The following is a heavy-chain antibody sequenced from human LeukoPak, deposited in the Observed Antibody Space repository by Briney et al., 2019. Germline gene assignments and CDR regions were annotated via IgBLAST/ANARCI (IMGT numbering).Heavy chain of an antibody. Sequence: PGGSLRLSCAASGFTSSSYGMHWVRQAPGKGLEWVAVISYDGSNKYYADSVKGRFTISRDNSKNTLYLQMNSLGAEDTAVYYCAKDKSGSSFDYWGQGTLVTVSS. J-gene: IGHJ4*02. CDR2: ISYDGSNK. D-gene: IGHD1-26*01. V-gene: IGHV3-30*18. CDR1: GFTSSSYG. CDR3: AKDKSGSSFDY.